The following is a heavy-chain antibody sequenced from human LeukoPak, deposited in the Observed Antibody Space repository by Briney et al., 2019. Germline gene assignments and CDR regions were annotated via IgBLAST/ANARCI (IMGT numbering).Heavy chain of an antibody. J-gene: IGHJ3*02. CDR2: MNPNSGNT. Sequence: ASVKVSCKASGYTFTSYDINWVRQATGQGLEWMGWMNPNSGNTGYAQKFQGRVTITRNTSISTAYMELSSLRSEDTAVYYCARPYQDDAFDIWGQGTMVTVPS. D-gene: IGHD2-2*01. V-gene: IGHV1-8*03. CDR3: ARPYQDDAFDI. CDR1: GYTFTSYD.